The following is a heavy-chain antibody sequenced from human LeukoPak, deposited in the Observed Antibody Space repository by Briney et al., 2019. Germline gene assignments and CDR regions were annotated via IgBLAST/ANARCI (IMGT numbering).Heavy chain of an antibody. J-gene: IGHJ4*02. V-gene: IGHV3-23*01. Sequence: GGSLRLSCAASGFTFSSYAMSWVRRAPGKGLEWVSAISGSGGSTYYADSVKGRFTISRDNSKNTLYLQMNSLRAEDTAVYYCAKAGRTTVVTPSLVDYWGQGTLVTVSS. D-gene: IGHD4-23*01. CDR3: AKAGRTTVVTPSLVDY. CDR2: ISGSGGST. CDR1: GFTFSSYA.